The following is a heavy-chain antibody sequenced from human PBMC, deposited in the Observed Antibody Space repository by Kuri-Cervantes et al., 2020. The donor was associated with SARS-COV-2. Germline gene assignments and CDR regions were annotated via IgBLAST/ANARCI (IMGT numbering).Heavy chain of an antibody. Sequence: GESLKISCVASGLNFSTYGMHWVRQAPGKGLKWVAVISYDGSKKYYADSVKGRFTISRDNSKNTLYLQMNSLRAEDTTVYYCAKPIHDYSLGYHDAFDIWGQGTMVTVSS. D-gene: IGHD4-11*01. CDR3: AKPIHDYSLGYHDAFDI. V-gene: IGHV3-30*18. CDR2: ISYDGSKK. CDR1: GLNFSTYG. J-gene: IGHJ3*02.